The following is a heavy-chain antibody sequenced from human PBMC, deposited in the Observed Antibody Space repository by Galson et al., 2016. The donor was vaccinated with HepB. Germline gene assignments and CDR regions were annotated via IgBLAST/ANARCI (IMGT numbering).Heavy chain of an antibody. J-gene: IGHJ4*01. D-gene: IGHD2-2*01. CDR2: ISGSGDRR. V-gene: IGHV3-23*01. CDR1: GFTFSRYD. Sequence: SLRLSCAASGFTFSRYDMHWVRHVTGKGLEWVSVISGSGDRRYYADSVKGRFIISRDNSKNTVYLQMNSLRVEDTAVYYCAKDLDIVVVPSAIDYWGQGTLVTVAS. CDR3: AKDLDIVVVPSAIDY.